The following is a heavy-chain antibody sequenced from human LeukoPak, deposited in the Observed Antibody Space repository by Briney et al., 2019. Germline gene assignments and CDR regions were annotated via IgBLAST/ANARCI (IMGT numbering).Heavy chain of an antibody. V-gene: IGHV3-48*01. CDR3: ARDTHYYGSGSPAFDL. Sequence: GGSLRLSCAASGFTFSSYSMNWVRQAPGKGLEWVSYISFSSATIHYADSVKGRFTISRDNAKNSLYLQLNSLRAEDAALYYCARDTHYYGSGSPAFDLWGRGTMVTVSS. CDR1: GFTFSSYS. CDR2: ISFSSATI. J-gene: IGHJ3*01. D-gene: IGHD3-10*01.